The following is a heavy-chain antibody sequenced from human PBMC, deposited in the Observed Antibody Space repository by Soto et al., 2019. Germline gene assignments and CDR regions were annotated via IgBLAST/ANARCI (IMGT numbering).Heavy chain of an antibody. V-gene: IGHV3-74*01. CDR2: INSDGSIT. J-gene: IGHJ4*02. Sequence: GSLRLSCAASGFTFSSYWMHWVRQDPGKGLVWVSRINSDGSITSYADSVKGRFTISRDNAKNTLYLQMNSLRAEDTAVYYWARDHKKGIPRDYWGKGNLVNVSA. CDR3: ARDHKKGIPRDY. CDR1: GFTFSSYW.